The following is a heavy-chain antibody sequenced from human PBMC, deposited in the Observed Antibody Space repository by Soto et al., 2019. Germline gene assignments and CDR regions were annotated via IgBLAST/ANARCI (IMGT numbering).Heavy chain of an antibody. CDR1: GFTFNTYS. J-gene: IGHJ6*01. D-gene: IGHD5-18*01. CDR3: ARDRYIGYSFGPTYYYYYGMDV. Sequence: QVQLVESGGGVVQPGTSLRLSCAASGFTFNTYSMHWVRQAPGKGLEWVALISYGESNTYYADSVKGRFTISRDNSKSTLYLQMNSLRAEDTAVYYCARDRYIGYSFGPTYYYYYGMDVW. CDR2: ISYGESNT. V-gene: IGHV3-30-3*01.